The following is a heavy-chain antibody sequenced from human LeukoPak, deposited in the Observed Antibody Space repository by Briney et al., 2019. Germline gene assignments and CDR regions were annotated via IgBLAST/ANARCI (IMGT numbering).Heavy chain of an antibody. Sequence: GGSLRLSCAASGFTFSDYYMSWIRQAPGKGLEWISYIYSGSSTIYYAESVKGRFTVSRDNAKDSLYLQMNSLRAEDTAVYYCAGGGATSFDYWGQGILVTVSS. CDR3: AGGGATSFDY. D-gene: IGHD5-12*01. J-gene: IGHJ4*02. V-gene: IGHV3-11*04. CDR2: IYSGSSTI. CDR1: GFTFSDYY.